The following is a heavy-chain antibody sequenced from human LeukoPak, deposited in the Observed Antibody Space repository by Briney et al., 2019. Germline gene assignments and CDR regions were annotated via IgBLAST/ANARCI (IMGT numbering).Heavy chain of an antibody. CDR3: ARAGGIVVVPAAMPASRNWFDP. J-gene: IGHJ5*02. D-gene: IGHD2-2*01. CDR2: IYYSGST. Sequence: SETLSLTCTVSGGSISSYYWSWIRQPPGKGLEWIGYIYYSGSTNYNPSLKSRVTISVDTSKNQFSLKLSSVTAADTAVYYCARAGGIVVVPAAMPASRNWFDPWGQGTLGTVSS. V-gene: IGHV4-59*01. CDR1: GGSISSYY.